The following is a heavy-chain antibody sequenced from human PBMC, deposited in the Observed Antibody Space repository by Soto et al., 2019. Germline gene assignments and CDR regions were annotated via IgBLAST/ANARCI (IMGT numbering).Heavy chain of an antibody. V-gene: IGHV1-18*01. CDR2: ISAYNGNT. D-gene: IGHD6-19*01. J-gene: IGHJ4*02. Sequence: GASVKVSCKASGYTFTSYGISWVRQAPGQGLEWMGWISAYNGNTNYAQKLQGRVTMTTDTSTSTAYMELRSLRSDDTAVYYCARDPGIAVAAVGVDYWGQGTLVTVSS. CDR3: ARDPGIAVAAVGVDY. CDR1: GYTFTSYG.